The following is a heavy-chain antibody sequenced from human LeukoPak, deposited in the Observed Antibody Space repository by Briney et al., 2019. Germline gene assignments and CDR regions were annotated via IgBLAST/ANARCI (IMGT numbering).Heavy chain of an antibody. D-gene: IGHD6-13*01. CDR3: ASPDPYSSSWYYFDY. J-gene: IGHJ4*02. CDR2: ISGSGGST. CDR1: GFTVSSNY. Sequence: PGGSLRLSCAASGFTVSSNYMSWVRQAPGKGLEWVSAISGSGGSTYYADSVKGRFTISRDNSKNTLYLQMNSLRAEDTAVYYCASPDPYSSSWYYFDYWGQGTLVTVSS. V-gene: IGHV3-23*01.